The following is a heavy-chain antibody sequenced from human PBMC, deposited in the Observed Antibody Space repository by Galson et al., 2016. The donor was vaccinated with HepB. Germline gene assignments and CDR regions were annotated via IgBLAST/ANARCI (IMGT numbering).Heavy chain of an antibody. CDR2: IDPSDSYT. D-gene: IGHD3-10*01. CDR3: AGGHYGSGSFYLFDY. V-gene: IGHV5-10-1*01. Sequence: QSGAEVKKPGESLRISCKGSGYSFTSYWISWVRQMPGKGLEWMGRIDPSDSYTNYSPSFQGHVTISADNSISTAYLQWSSLKASDTAMYYCAGGHYGSGSFYLFDYWGQGTLVTVSS. CDR1: GYSFTSYW. J-gene: IGHJ4*02.